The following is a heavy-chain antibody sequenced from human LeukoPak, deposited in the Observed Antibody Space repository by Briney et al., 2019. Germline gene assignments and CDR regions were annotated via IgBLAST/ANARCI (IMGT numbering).Heavy chain of an antibody. Sequence: GGSLRLSCAASGFTFSTYAMTWVRQAPGKGLEWVSAVRGSGTDTYYADSVKGRFTISRDNSKNTLYLQMTSLRAEDTAIYYCAKTSRRDSAYDSPFDYWGQGTLVTVSS. CDR2: VRGSGTDT. V-gene: IGHV3-23*01. D-gene: IGHD5-12*01. CDR3: AKTSRRDSAYDSPFDY. J-gene: IGHJ4*02. CDR1: GFTFSTYA.